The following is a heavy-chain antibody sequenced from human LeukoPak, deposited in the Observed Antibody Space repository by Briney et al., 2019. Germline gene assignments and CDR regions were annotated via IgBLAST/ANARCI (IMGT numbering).Heavy chain of an antibody. Sequence: SKTLSLTCTVSGDSISNSDYYWGWSRQPPGKGLEWSGYIYYSGSTHYNPSLKSRVTISVDTSKSQFSLKLSSVTAADTAVYYCARPNTYDVGNNAFDIWGQGTMVTVSS. CDR3: ARPNTYDVGNNAFDI. V-gene: IGHV4-61*05. D-gene: IGHD2/OR15-2a*01. CDR2: IYYSGST. J-gene: IGHJ3*02. CDR1: GDSISNSDYY.